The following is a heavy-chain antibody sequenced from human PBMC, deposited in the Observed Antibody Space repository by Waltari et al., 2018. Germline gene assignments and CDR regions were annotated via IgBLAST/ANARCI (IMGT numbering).Heavy chain of an antibody. J-gene: IGHJ5*02. D-gene: IGHD3-16*01. CDR2: VNFTWTP. V-gene: IGHV4-39*01. Sequence: QLQLQESGPGLVKPSETLSLTCTVSGDSISSDSYYWGWLRQPPGKVLGLIGTVNFTWTPCHNSSLESRVPLSVCPSNHQFSLTVTAVTGGENAIYYCAGLDYRALRWGGGPWGQGTLVTGSS. CDR3: AGLDYRALRWGGGP. CDR1: GDSISSDSYY.